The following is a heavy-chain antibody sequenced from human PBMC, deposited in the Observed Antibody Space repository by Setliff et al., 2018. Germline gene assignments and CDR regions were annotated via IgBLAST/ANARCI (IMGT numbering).Heavy chain of an antibody. D-gene: IGHD6-6*01. CDR3: ASPQARGFWARYYFDL. J-gene: IGHJ4*02. CDR2: YSHSGGS. Sequence: LSLTCTVFGESLIDYSWHWIRQPPGKGLEWIGEYSHSGGSKYHPSLESRVTISADESKRQVSLKLTSLTAADTAVYYCASPQARGFWARYYFDLWGQGTQVTVSS. V-gene: IGHV4-34*01. CDR1: GESLIDYS.